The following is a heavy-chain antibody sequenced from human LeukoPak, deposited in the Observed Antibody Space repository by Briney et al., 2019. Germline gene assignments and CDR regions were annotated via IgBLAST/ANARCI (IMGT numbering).Heavy chain of an antibody. CDR3: ARDLNSGSYFWRGGFDY. Sequence: SGGSLRLSCAASGFTFSSYWMSWVRQAPGKGLEWVANIKQDGSEKYYVDSVKGRFTISRDNAKNSLYLQMNSLRAEDTAVYYCARDLNSGSYFWRGGFDYWGQGTLVTVSS. V-gene: IGHV3-7*01. D-gene: IGHD1-26*01. J-gene: IGHJ4*02. CDR2: IKQDGSEK. CDR1: GFTFSSYW.